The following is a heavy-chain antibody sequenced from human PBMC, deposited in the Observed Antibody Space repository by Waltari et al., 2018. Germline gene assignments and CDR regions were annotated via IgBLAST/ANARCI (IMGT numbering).Heavy chain of an antibody. CDR3: AKGKSSSGWYGGYDQ. CDR1: EFIFSDYA. Sequence: ELQVLESGGGLMQPGDSLRISCAASEFIFSDYAMSWGRQAPGGALEWVYSISSTGGNTRYADSVKGRFTVSRDNSKNVVFLQMNSLRDEDTALYFCAKGKSSSGWYGGYDQWGQGTLVSVSS. J-gene: IGHJ4*02. CDR2: ISSTGGNT. V-gene: IGHV3-23*01. D-gene: IGHD6-19*01.